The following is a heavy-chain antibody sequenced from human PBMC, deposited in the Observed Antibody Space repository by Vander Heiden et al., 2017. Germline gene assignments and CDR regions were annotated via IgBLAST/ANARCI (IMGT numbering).Heavy chain of an antibody. CDR3: AREDYDILTGYESGVRYYFDY. J-gene: IGHJ4*02. Sequence: QVQLVQSGAEVKKPGASVKVSCKASGYTFTSYGISWVRQAPGQGLEWMGWISAYNGNTNYAQKLQGRVTMTTDTSTSTAYMELRSLRSDDTAVYYCAREDYDILTGYESGVRYYFDYWGQGTLVTVSS. CDR2: ISAYNGNT. V-gene: IGHV1-18*01. D-gene: IGHD3-9*01. CDR1: GYTFTSYG.